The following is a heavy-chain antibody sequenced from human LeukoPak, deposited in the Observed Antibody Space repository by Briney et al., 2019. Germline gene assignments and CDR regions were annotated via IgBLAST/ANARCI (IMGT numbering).Heavy chain of an antibody. J-gene: IGHJ4*02. Sequence: SETLSLTCTVSGGSISSGSYYWSRIRQPAGKGLEWIGRIYTSGSTNYNPSLKSRVTISVDTSKNQFSLKLSSVTAADTAVYYCARADYYDSSGQSFDSWGQGTLVTVSS. CDR3: ARADYYDSSGQSFDS. V-gene: IGHV4-61*02. D-gene: IGHD3-22*01. CDR1: GGSISSGSYY. CDR2: IYTSGST.